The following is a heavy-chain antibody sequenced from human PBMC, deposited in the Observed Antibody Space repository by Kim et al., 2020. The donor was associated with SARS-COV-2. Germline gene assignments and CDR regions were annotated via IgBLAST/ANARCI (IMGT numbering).Heavy chain of an antibody. J-gene: IGHJ4*02. V-gene: IGHV4-4*02. CDR2: IYHSGST. D-gene: IGHD5-12*01. CDR3: ARENSGYAPGPYSSGTRGYFDY. CDR1: GGSISSSNW. Sequence: SETLSLTCAVSGGSISSSNWWSWVRQPPGKGLEWIGEIYHSGSTNYNPSLKSRVTISVDKSKNQFSLKLSSVTAADTAVYYCARENSGYAPGPYSSGTRGYFDYWGQGTLVTVSS.